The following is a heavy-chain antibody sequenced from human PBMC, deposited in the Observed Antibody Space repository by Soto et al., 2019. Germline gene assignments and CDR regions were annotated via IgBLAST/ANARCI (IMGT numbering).Heavy chain of an antibody. CDR1: GGSISSGGYY. CDR2: IYYSGST. D-gene: IGHD1-26*01. V-gene: IGHV4-31*03. CDR3: ARFGMGEYYYYGMDV. Sequence: QVQLQESGPGLVKPSQTLSLTCTVSGGSISSGGYYWSWIRQHPGKGLEWIGYIYYSGSTYYNPSLKSRVTISVDTSKNQFSLKLSSVTAADTAVYYCARFGMGEYYYYGMDVWGQGTTVTVSS. J-gene: IGHJ6*02.